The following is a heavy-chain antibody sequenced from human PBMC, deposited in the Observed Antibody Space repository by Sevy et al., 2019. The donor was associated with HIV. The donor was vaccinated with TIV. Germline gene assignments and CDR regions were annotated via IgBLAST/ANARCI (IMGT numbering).Heavy chain of an antibody. J-gene: IGHJ4*02. V-gene: IGHV1-24*01. CDR1: GSTLSKLS. CDR3: AAAREYYEDTSGYLDY. D-gene: IGHD3-22*01. Sequence: ASVKVSCKVSGSTLSKLSMHWVRQAPGKGLEWMGRFDPEDGETIYSQKFQGRVTMNEDTSTDTAYMELSSLRSEDTAVYHCAAAREYYEDTSGYLDYWGQGTLVTVSS. CDR2: FDPEDGET.